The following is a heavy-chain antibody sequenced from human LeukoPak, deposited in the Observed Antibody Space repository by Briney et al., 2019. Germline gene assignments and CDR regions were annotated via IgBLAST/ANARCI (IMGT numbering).Heavy chain of an antibody. CDR3: ARDLWVEGVVVVAADYYYYYYMDV. Sequence: SETLSLTCAVYGGSFSGYYWSWIRQPPGKGLEWIGEINHSGSTNYNPSLKSRVTISVDTSKNQFSLKLSSVTAADTAVYYCARDLWVEGVVVVAADYYYYYYMDVWGKGTTVTVSS. D-gene: IGHD2-15*01. CDR2: INHSGST. CDR1: GGSFSGYY. V-gene: IGHV4-34*01. J-gene: IGHJ6*03.